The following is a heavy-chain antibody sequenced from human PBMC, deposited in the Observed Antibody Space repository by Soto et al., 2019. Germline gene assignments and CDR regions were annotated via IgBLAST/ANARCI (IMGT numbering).Heavy chain of an antibody. CDR1: GGSISSSSYY. CDR3: ARVVSDFGVVIHHVLNWFDP. Sequence: SETLSLTCTVSGGSISSSSYYWGWIRQPPGKGLEWIGSIYYSGSTYYNPSLKSRVTISVDTSKNQFSLKLSSVTAADTAVYYCARVVSDFGVVIHHVLNWFDPWGQGTLVT. D-gene: IGHD3-3*01. V-gene: IGHV4-39*07. CDR2: IYYSGST. J-gene: IGHJ5*02.